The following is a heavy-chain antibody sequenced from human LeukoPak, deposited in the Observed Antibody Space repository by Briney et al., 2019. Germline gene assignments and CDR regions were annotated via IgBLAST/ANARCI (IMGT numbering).Heavy chain of an antibody. D-gene: IGHD3-3*01. CDR3: ARDGDAYYDFWSGYQGFDY. V-gene: IGHV3-33*01. J-gene: IGHJ4*02. CDR2: ICYDGSNK. CDR1: GFTFSSYG. Sequence: GGSLRLSCAASGFTFSSYGMHWVRQAPGKGLEWVAVICYDGSNKYYADSVKGRFTISRDNSKNTLYLQMNSLRAEDTAVYYCARDGDAYYDFWSGYQGFDYWGQGTLVTVSS.